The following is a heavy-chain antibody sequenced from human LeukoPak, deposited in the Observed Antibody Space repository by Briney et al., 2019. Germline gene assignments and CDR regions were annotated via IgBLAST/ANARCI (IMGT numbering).Heavy chain of an antibody. CDR2: ISYDGSNK. Sequence: GGSLRLSCAASGFTFSSYAMHWVRQAPGKGLEWVAVISYDGSNKYYADSVKGRFTISRDNSKNTLYLQMNSLRAEDTAVYYCARDTIEYCSGGSCYWDEWGQGTLVTVSS. CDR1: GFTFSSYA. V-gene: IGHV3-30-3*01. CDR3: ARDTIEYCSGGSCYWDE. J-gene: IGHJ4*02. D-gene: IGHD2-15*01.